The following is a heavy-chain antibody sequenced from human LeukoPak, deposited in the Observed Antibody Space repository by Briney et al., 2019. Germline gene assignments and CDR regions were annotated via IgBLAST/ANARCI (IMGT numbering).Heavy chain of an antibody. V-gene: IGHV4-59*08. CDR2: IYHSGST. J-gene: IGHJ4*02. Sequence: PSETLSLTCTVSGGSISSYYWSWIRQPPGKGLEWIGNIYHSGSTYYNPSLKSRVTISVDTSKNQFSLKLSSVTAADTAVYYCARMGSSGYYYQALDYWGQGTLVTVST. CDR1: GGSISSYY. CDR3: ARMGSSGYYYQALDY. D-gene: IGHD3-22*01.